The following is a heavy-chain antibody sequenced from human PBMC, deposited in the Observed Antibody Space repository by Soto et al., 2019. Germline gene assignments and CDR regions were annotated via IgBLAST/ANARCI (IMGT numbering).Heavy chain of an antibody. J-gene: IGHJ4*02. V-gene: IGHV4-30-4*01. CDR1: GGCISSGDYY. CDR3: ARDVPRGYRYGYWDY. Sequence: SETLSLTCTVSGGCISSGDYYWSCIRQPPGKGLELIGYIYYSGSTYYNPSLKSRVTISVDTSKNQFSLKLSSVTAADTAVYYCARDVPRGYRYGYWDYWGQGTLVTVSS. CDR2: IYYSGST. D-gene: IGHD5-18*01.